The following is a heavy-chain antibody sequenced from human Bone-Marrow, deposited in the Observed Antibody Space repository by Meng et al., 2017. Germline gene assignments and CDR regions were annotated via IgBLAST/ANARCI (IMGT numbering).Heavy chain of an antibody. V-gene: IGHV3-23*01. CDR3: AKDIRWLIDSDY. J-gene: IGHJ4*02. CDR1: GFTFSSYA. D-gene: IGHD4-23*01. CDR2: ISGSGGST. Sequence: GESLKISCAASGFTFSSYAMSWVRQAPGKGLEWVSAISGSGGSTYYADSVKGRFTISRDNSKNTLYLQMNSLRAEDTAVYYCAKDIRWLIDSDYWGQGTLVTVSS.